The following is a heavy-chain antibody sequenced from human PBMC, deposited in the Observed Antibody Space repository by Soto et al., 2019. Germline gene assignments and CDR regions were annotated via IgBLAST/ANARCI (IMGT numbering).Heavy chain of an antibody. V-gene: IGHV3-7*03. CDR3: ARVLGDSSRVDTAMDYYYGMDV. CDR1: GFTFSSYW. J-gene: IGHJ6*02. CDR2: IKQDGSEK. Sequence: PGGSLRLSCAASGFTFSSYWMSWVRQAPGKGLEWVANIKQDGSEKYYVDSVKGRFTISRDNAKNSLYLQMNSLRAEDTAVYYCARVLGDSSRVDTAMDYYYGMDVWGQGTTVTVSS. D-gene: IGHD5-18*01.